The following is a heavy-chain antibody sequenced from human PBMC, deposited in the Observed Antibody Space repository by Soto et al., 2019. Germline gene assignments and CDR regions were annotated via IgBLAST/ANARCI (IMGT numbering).Heavy chain of an antibody. V-gene: IGHV3-33*01. J-gene: IGHJ4*02. CDR1: GFTFSNYG. Sequence: PGGSLRLSCAASGFTFSNYGMHWARQAPGKGLEWVAAILYDGSNKYYADSVKGRFTISRDNSKNTLYLQMNSLRAEDTAVYYCARDFAPSIAVAGTSYFDYWGQGTQVTVSS. D-gene: IGHD6-19*01. CDR3: ARDFAPSIAVAGTSYFDY. CDR2: ILYDGSNK.